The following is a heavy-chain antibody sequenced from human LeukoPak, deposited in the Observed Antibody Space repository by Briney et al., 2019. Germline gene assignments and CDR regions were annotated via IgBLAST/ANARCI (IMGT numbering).Heavy chain of an antibody. J-gene: IGHJ4*02. CDR3: ARGTTVTTSDY. CDR1: GGSFSGYY. D-gene: IGHD4-17*01. Sequence: PSXTLSLTCAVYGGSFSGYYWSWIRQPPGKGLEWIGEINHSGSTNYNPSLKSRVTISVDTSKNQFSLKLSSVTAADTAVYYCARGTTVTTSDYWGQGTLVTVSS. V-gene: IGHV4-34*01. CDR2: INHSGST.